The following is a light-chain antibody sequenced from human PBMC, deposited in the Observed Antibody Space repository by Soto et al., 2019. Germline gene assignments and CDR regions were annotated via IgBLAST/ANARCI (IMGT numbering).Light chain of an antibody. CDR2: GAS. CDR1: QSVSSSY. Sequence: EIVLTQSPGTLSLSPGERATLSCRASQSVSSSYLAWYQQKPGQAPRLLIYGASSSATGIPDRFSGSGSGTDFTLTISRLEPEDFAAYYCQQYGSSPPNTVGQGTKLEIK. J-gene: IGKJ2*01. V-gene: IGKV3-20*01. CDR3: QQYGSSPPNT.